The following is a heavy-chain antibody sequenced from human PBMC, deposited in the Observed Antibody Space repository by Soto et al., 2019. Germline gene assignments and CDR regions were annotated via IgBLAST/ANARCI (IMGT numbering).Heavy chain of an antibody. D-gene: IGHD6-13*01. CDR2: IKQDGSEK. CDR1: GFTFSNYW. J-gene: IGHJ6*02. V-gene: IGHV3-7*01. Sequence: EVQLVASGGGLVQSGGSLRLSCAASGFTFSNYWMSWVRQAPVKGLEWVGNIKQDGSEKNYVDFVEGRFTISRDNAENSLYLQVNSLRVEDTAVYYCARIASTGRGWDVWGQGTTVVVSS. CDR3: ARIASTGRGWDV.